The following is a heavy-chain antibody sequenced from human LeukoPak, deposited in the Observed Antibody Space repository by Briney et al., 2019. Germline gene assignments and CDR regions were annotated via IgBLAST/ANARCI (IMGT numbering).Heavy chain of an antibody. CDR1: GFTFSSYS. D-gene: IGHD3-22*01. V-gene: IGHV3-21*01. J-gene: IGHJ4*02. CDR3: ARGDSSGYYPYYFDY. Sequence: GGSLRLSCAASGFTFSSYSMNWVRQAPGKGLEWVSSISSSSSYIYYADSVKGRFTISRDNAKNSLYLQMNSLRAEDTAVYYRARGDSSGYYPYYFDYWGQGTLVTVSS. CDR2: ISSSSSYI.